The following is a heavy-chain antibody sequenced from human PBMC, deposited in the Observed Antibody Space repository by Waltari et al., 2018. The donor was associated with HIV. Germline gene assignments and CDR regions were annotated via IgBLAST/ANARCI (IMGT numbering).Heavy chain of an antibody. V-gene: IGHV4-39*02. CDR1: GGSIRRSSYY. CDR2: VYYSEST. Sequence: QLQLQESGPGLVQPSETLSLTCTVSGGSIRRSSYYWAWIRQPPGKGLEWIGSVYYSESTYYNPSLKSRVTISVDTPKNHFSLKLTSMTATDSAVYYCARGYCSSRACYTGSWFDPWGQGTLVTVSS. D-gene: IGHD2-8*01. CDR3: ARGYCSSRACYTGSWFDP. J-gene: IGHJ5*02.